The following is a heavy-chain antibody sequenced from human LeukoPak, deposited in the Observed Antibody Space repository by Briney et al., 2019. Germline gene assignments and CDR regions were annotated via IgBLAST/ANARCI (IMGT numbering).Heavy chain of an antibody. CDR2: ISPSGSSA. CDR1: GFTFSSYT. J-gene: IGHJ5*02. Sequence: PGGSLRLSCAASGFTFSSYTMNWVRQAPGKGLEWVSSISPSGSSARNADSVKGRFTISRDNAKNSLYLQMNSLRAEDTAIYYCGRDFVGESGAGGPWGQGTLITVSS. D-gene: IGHD3-10*01. CDR3: GRDFVGESGAGGP. V-gene: IGHV3-21*01.